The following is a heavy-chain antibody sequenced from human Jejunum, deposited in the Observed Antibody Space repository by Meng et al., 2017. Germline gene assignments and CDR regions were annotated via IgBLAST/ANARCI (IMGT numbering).Heavy chain of an antibody. J-gene: IGHJ4*02. Sequence: HVRMRWSDRGRAKPSPTLSLTCTFSGGSMTCVAYAWTWSRQHPGKGLEYIGNIYYTGSTDYNPSLETRLMISLDTSINQFSLKLSSVTAADTAVYYCARDSLNMLRGVTMRRYFFDFWGQGQLVTVSS. CDR1: GGSMTCVAYA. CDR2: IYYTGST. D-gene: IGHD3-10*01. V-gene: IGHV4-31*03. CDR3: ARDSLNMLRGVTMRRYFFDF.